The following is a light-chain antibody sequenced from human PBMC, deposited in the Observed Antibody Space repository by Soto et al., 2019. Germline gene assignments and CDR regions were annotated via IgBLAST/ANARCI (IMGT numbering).Light chain of an antibody. J-gene: IGKJ2*01. Sequence: DIQMTQSPSSLTASVGDRVTITCRASQSISNNLSWYQQRPGKAPKFLIYVASTLQRGVPSRFSGSGSGTDFTLPISSLQPEDVATYFCQQTFSPPYTFGQGTTLEIK. CDR1: QSISNN. CDR2: VAS. CDR3: QQTFSPPYT. V-gene: IGKV1-39*01.